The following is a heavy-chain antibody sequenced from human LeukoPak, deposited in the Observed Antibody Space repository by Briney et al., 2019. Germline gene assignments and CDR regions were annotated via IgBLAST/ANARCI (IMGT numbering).Heavy chain of an antibody. CDR1: GYTFTSYG. J-gene: IGHJ5*02. CDR2: ISAYNGNI. Sequence: ASVKVSCKASGYTFTSYGISWVRQAPGQGLEWMGWISAYNGNINYAQKLQGRVTMTTDTSTSTAYMELRSLRSDDTAVCYCARDQKRVTMVRGPYNWFDPWGQGTLVTVSS. D-gene: IGHD3-10*01. CDR3: ARDQKRVTMVRGPYNWFDP. V-gene: IGHV1-18*01.